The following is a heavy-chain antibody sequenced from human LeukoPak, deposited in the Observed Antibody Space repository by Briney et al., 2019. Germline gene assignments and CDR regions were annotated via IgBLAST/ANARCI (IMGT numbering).Heavy chain of an antibody. D-gene: IGHD3-10*01. CDR1: GFTFSSYA. V-gene: IGHV3-23*01. CDR3: AKDQSPWFGELSRGDHYFDY. CDR2: ISGSGGST. Sequence: GGSLRLSCAASGFTFSSYAMSWVRQAPGKGLEWVSAISGSGGSTYYADSVKGRFTISRDNSKNTLYLQMNSLRAEDTAVYYCAKDQSPWFGELSRGDHYFDYWGQGTLVTVSS. J-gene: IGHJ4*02.